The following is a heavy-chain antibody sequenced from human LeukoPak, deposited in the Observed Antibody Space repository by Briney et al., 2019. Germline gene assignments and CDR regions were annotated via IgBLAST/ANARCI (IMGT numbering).Heavy chain of an antibody. D-gene: IGHD3-3*01. CDR2: INRNGNT. Sequence: PSETLSLTCAISGEPFSGYYWGWIRQPPGKGLELIGEINRNGNTDYNPSLKGRVSMSIDTSKNQLSLKLISVTAADTAVYYCARLVPERFFQLNPEGYYDYWGQGVLVTVSS. CDR3: ARLVPERFFQLNPEGYYDY. V-gene: IGHV4-34*01. J-gene: IGHJ4*02. CDR1: GEPFSGYY.